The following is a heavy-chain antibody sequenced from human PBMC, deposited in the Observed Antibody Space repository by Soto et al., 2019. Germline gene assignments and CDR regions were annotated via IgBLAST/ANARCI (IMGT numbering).Heavy chain of an antibody. CDR3: ARDAPSNYDFWSGALDY. CDR2: INPNSGGT. Sequence: ASVKVSCKASGYTFTGYYMHWVRQAPGQGLEWMGWINPNSGGTNYAQKFQGWVTMTRDTSISTAYMELSRLRSDDTAVYCCARDAPSNYDFWSGALDYWGQGTLVTVSS. D-gene: IGHD3-3*01. J-gene: IGHJ4*02. CDR1: GYTFTGYY. V-gene: IGHV1-2*04.